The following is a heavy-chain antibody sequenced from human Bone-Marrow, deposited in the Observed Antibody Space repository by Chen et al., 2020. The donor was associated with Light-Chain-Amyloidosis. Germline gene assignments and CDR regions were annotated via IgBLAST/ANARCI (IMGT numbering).Heavy chain of an antibody. CDR3: ARRRDGYNFDY. Sequence: EVQLEQSGPEVKKLGVSLKISCKGSGYTFPNYWIGWVRQMPGKGLEWMGVIYPDDSDARYSPSFEGQVTISADKSITTAYLQWRSLKASDTAMYYCARRRDGYNFDYWGQGTLVTVSS. J-gene: IGHJ4*02. D-gene: IGHD5-12*01. CDR1: GYTFPNYW. CDR2: IYPDDSDA. V-gene: IGHV5-51*01.